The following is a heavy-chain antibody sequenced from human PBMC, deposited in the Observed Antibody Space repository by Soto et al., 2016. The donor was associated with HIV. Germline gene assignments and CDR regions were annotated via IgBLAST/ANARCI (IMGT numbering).Heavy chain of an antibody. CDR1: GYTFTNYD. CDR2: ISAYNGNT. D-gene: IGHD3-10*01. CDR3: ARDSGGLLWFGELLNY. V-gene: IGHV1-18*01. J-gene: IGHJ4*02. Sequence: QVQLVQSGAEVKKPRASVKVSCKASGYTFTNYDITWVRQAPGQGLEWMGWISAYNGNTNYAQKLQGRVTMTTDTSTSTAYMELRSLRSDDTAVYYCARDSGGLLWFGELLNYWGQGTLVTVSS.